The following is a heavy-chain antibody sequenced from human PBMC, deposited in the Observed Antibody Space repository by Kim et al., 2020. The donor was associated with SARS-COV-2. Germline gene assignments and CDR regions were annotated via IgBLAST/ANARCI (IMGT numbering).Heavy chain of an antibody. CDR2: INPNSGGT. D-gene: IGHD2-15*01. Sequence: ASVKDSCKASGYTFTGYYMHWVRQAPGQGLEWMGWINPNSGGTNYAQKLQGRVTMTRDTSISTAYMELSRLRSDDTAVYYCASPSPQDPDPFYYGMDDWGQGTTVTVSS. CDR3: ASPSPQDPDPFYYGMDD. CDR1: GYTFTGYY. V-gene: IGHV1-2*02. J-gene: IGHJ6*02.